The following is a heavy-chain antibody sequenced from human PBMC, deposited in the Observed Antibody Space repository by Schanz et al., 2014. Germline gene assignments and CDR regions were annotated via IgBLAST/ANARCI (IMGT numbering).Heavy chain of an antibody. CDR1: GYTLSAYS. J-gene: IGHJ4*02. V-gene: IGHV1-18*01. CDR2: ISTSNGNT. Sequence: QVQLVQSGTQVKKPGASVKVSCKASGYTLSAYSLHWVRQAPGQGLEWMGWISTSNGNTNYIQKLQGRVTMTTDTSTSTAYMELTSLRSDDTAVYYCGRGFSRSYIDFWGQGTLITVSS. CDR3: GRGFSRSYIDF. D-gene: IGHD3-10*01.